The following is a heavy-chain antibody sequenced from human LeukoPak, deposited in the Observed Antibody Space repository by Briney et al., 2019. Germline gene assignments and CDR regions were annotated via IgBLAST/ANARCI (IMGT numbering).Heavy chain of an antibody. J-gene: IGHJ4*02. CDR1: GFTFSNYG. V-gene: IGHV3-30*02. Sequence: GGSLRLSCAASGFTFSNYGMHWVRQAPGKGLEWVAYIRNDGSNNYYEDSVKGRITISRDNSKNTLYLQMNSLRAEDTAMYFCAKDPGYRDFWGQGTLVTVSS. D-gene: IGHD5-18*01. CDR2: IRNDGSNN. CDR3: AKDPGYRDF.